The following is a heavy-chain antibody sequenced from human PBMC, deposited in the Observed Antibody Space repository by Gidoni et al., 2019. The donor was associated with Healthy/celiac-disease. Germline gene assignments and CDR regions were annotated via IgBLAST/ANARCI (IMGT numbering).Heavy chain of an antibody. CDR3: ARGRKATYSSGWHCELDY. CDR1: GYTFTSYG. D-gene: IGHD6-19*01. J-gene: IGHJ4*02. CDR2: ISAYNGNT. V-gene: IGHV1-18*01. Sequence: QVQLVQSGAEVKKPGASVKVSCKASGYTFTSYGISWVRQAPGQGLEWMGWISAYNGNTNYAQKLQGRVTMTTDTSTSTAYMELRSLRSDDTAVYYCARGRKATYSSGWHCELDYWGQGTLVTVSS.